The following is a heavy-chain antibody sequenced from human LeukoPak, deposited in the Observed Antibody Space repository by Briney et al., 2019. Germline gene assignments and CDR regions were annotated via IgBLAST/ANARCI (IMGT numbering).Heavy chain of an antibody. Sequence: PGRSLRLSCAASGFTFSSYGMHWVRQAPGKGLEWVAVISYDGSNKYYADSVKGRFTISRDNSKNTLYLQMNSLRAEDTAVYYCAKDRGGDTAMVFDYWGQGTLVTVSS. V-gene: IGHV3-30*18. CDR1: GFTFSSYG. J-gene: IGHJ4*02. CDR3: AKDRGGDTAMVFDY. CDR2: ISYDGSNK. D-gene: IGHD5-18*01.